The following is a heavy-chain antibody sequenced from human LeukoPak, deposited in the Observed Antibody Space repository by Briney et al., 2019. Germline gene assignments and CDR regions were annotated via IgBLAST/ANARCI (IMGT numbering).Heavy chain of an antibody. CDR2: ISAYYGNT. Sequence: ASVKVSCKASGYTFTSYGISWVRQAPGQGLEWMGWISAYYGNTNYAQKFQGRVTMTRDTSISTAYMELSRLRSDDTAVYYCASIQLWLKDYFDYWGQGTLVTVSS. CDR1: GYTFTSYG. CDR3: ASIQLWLKDYFDY. D-gene: IGHD5-18*01. J-gene: IGHJ4*02. V-gene: IGHV1-18*01.